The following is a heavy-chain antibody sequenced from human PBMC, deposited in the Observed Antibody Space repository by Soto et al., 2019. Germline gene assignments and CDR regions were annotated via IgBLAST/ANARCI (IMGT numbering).Heavy chain of an antibody. V-gene: IGHV4-34*01. D-gene: IGHD3-3*01. Sequence: AETLSLTCGVYGGSFSAYSWTWLRKSQGKGLEWIGEITHGGSTDYNPALKSRLVMSADTSKNQFSLRVTSVTAADAAVYFCARPRFDSWSHIYYGLDVWGQGTTVTVSS. CDR1: GGSFSAYS. CDR2: ITHGGST. CDR3: ARPRFDSWSHIYYGLDV. J-gene: IGHJ6*02.